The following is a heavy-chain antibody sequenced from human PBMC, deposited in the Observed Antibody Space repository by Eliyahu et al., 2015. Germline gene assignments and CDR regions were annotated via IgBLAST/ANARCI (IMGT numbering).Heavy chain of an antibody. D-gene: IGHD6-13*01. J-gene: IGHJ5*02. CDR2: VYYSGTT. CDR3: ARHRRIASAGRLDWLDP. CDR1: XGSXGSXGYY. Sequence: QLQLQESGPGLVKPSETLSLTCTVSXGSXGSXGYYWGWIRQPPGKGLEWIGSVYYSGTTYYNPSLKSRVTMSIDTSKNLFSLKVSSVTAADTAVYYCARHRRIASAGRLDWLDPWGQGTLVTVSS. V-gene: IGHV4-39*01.